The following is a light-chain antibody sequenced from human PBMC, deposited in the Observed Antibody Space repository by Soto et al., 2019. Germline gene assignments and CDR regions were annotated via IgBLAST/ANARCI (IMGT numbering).Light chain of an antibody. V-gene: IGKV3-15*01. CDR2: DAS. CDR3: QQCSWHPFTVT. Sequence: EIVMTQSPATLSVSPGERATLSCRASQSVGSNLAWYQLKPGQAPRLLIYDASTRATGIPARFSGSGSGTEYTLTISSLQSEDSAVYYCQQCSWHPFTVTFGGGTKVEIK. CDR1: QSVGSN. J-gene: IGKJ4*01.